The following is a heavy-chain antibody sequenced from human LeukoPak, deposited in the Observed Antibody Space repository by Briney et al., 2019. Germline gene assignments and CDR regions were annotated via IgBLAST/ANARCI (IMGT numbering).Heavy chain of an antibody. CDR1: GYTFTAYY. CDR3: ARGIRYSSVWYYFDY. J-gene: IGHJ4*02. V-gene: IGHV1-2*02. D-gene: IGHD6-19*01. Sequence: ASVTVSCKASGYTFTAYYIHWVRQAPGQGFEWMGWINPNSGGTNYAQEFQGRVTMTRGTSISTAYMELSRLRSDDTAVYYCARGIRYSSVWYYFDYWGQGTLVTVSS. CDR2: INPNSGGT.